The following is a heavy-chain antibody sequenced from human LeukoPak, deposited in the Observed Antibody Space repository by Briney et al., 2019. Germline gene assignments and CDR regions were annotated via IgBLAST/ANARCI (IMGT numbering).Heavy chain of an antibody. CDR3: AILPMGY. D-gene: IGHD2/OR15-2a*01. J-gene: IGHJ4*02. CDR1: GFTFSSYG. V-gene: IGHV3-30*03. Sequence: QPGGSLRLSCAASGFTFSSYGMHWVRQAPGKGLEWVAVISYDGSNKYYADSVKGRFTISRDNSKNTLYLQMNSLRAEDTAVYYCAILPMGYWDQGTLVTVSS. CDR2: ISYDGSNK.